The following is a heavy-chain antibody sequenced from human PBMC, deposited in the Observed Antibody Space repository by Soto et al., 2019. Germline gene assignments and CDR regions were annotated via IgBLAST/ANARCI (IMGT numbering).Heavy chain of an antibody. J-gene: IGHJ4*01. CDR1: GLTFSSSA. Sequence: GGSLRLSCAASGLTFSSSAISWVRQAPGKGLEWVSAVSANGQGIYYADSVRGRFTISRDNSKNTVFLHMDSLSAEDTAVYYCAKDRHYPRDYFHYWGHGTLVTVSS. CDR3: AKDRHYPRDYFHY. D-gene: IGHD1-26*01. CDR2: VSANGQGI. V-gene: IGHV3-23*01.